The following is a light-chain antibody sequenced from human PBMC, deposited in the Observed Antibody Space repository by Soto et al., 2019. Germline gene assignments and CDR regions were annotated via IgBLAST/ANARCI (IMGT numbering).Light chain of an antibody. CDR2: SNV. J-gene: IGLJ3*02. CDR3: AAWDDTLNGWV. CDR1: SFNIGSNT. V-gene: IGLV1-44*01. Sequence: QSVLTQTPSASAAPGQRVTISCSGSSFNIGSNTASWYQQLPGTAPKLLVYSNVQRPSGVPDRFSGSKSGTSVSLVISGLQSEDEAEYYCAAWDDTLNGWVFGGGTKVTVL.